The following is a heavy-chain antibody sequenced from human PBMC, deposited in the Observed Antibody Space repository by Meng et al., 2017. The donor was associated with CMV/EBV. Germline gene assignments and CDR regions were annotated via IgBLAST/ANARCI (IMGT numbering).Heavy chain of an antibody. D-gene: IGHD2-2*01. CDR3: ARDLSNPLVVPAAYNWFDP. Sequence: LAARQCFVQPSETQAPTCTVSGGSISCSSSYWGWIRQPPGKGLEWIGSIYYSGSTYYNPSLKSRVTISVDTSKNQFSLKLSSVTAADMAVYYCARDLSNPLVVPAAYNWFDPWGQGTLVTVSS. CDR1: GGSISCSSSY. CDR2: IYYSGST. J-gene: IGHJ5*02. V-gene: IGHV4-39*07.